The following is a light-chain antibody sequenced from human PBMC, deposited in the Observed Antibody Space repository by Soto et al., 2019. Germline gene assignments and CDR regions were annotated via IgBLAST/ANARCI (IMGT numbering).Light chain of an antibody. J-gene: IGKJ2*01. V-gene: IGKV1-5*01. Sequence: DIQMTQSPSTLSASVGDRVTITCRASQSISSWLAWYQQKPGKAPKLLIYDASSLESGVPSRFSGSGFGTEFTLTISSLQRDDFATYYCQQYNSYPYTFGQGTKLEIK. CDR2: DAS. CDR1: QSISSW. CDR3: QQYNSYPYT.